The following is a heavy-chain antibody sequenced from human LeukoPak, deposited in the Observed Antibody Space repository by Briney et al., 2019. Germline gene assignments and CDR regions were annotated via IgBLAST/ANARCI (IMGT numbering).Heavy chain of an antibody. D-gene: IGHD3-22*01. J-gene: IGHJ3*02. CDR1: GGSISSYY. Sequence: SETLSLTCTVSGGSISSYYWSWIRQPAGKGLEWIGRIYTSGSTNYNPSLKSRVTMSVDTSKNQFSLKLSSVTAADTAVYYCAREGSPYYYDSSRPDAFDIWGQGTMVTVSS. V-gene: IGHV4-4*07. CDR3: AREGSPYYYDSSRPDAFDI. CDR2: IYTSGST.